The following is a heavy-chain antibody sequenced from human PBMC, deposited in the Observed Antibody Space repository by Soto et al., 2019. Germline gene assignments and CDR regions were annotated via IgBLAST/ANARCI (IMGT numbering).Heavy chain of an antibody. J-gene: IGHJ6*02. CDR2: ITFSGNTV. CDR3: ARVSWREKYGMDV. CDR1: GFTFIDSY. V-gene: IGHV3-11*01. Sequence: WGSLRLSCAASGFTFIDSYISCVRHSPWKWLEWISYITFSGNTVYYADSLKGRFTISRDNAKNSLYLQMNRLRAEDTAVYYCARVSWREKYGMDVWGQGTTVTVSS.